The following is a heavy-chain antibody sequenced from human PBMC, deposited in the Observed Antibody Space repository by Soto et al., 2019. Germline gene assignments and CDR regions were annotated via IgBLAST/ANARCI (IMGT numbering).Heavy chain of an antibody. Sequence: EVQMLESGGGLVQPGGSLRLSCEVSGFTFTAYAMNWVRQAPGKGLEWVAGITSSGSGTFYADSVKGRFTISRDNFRNTLYLELSTGRDDDTAVYFCAKYLRNIGARPWFKCFDDWGQGTLVTVSS. V-gene: IGHV3-23*01. CDR1: GFTFTAYA. J-gene: IGHJ4*02. CDR3: AKYLRNIGARPWFKCFDD. D-gene: IGHD6-6*01. CDR2: ITSSGSGT.